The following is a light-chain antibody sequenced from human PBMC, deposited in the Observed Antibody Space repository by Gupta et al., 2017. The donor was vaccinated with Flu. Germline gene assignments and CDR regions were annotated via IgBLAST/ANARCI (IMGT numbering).Light chain of an antibody. CDR1: AFPKKY. Sequence: SYELTQPPSVSVSPGQTARLTCSGDAFPKKYAYWYQQKSGQAPVLIIYEDRKRPSGIPERFSGSSSGTMATLTISGAQVEDEADYYCYSTDTSGNHRVFGGGTNLTVL. CDR2: EDR. CDR3: YSTDTSGNHRV. J-gene: IGLJ3*02. V-gene: IGLV3-10*01.